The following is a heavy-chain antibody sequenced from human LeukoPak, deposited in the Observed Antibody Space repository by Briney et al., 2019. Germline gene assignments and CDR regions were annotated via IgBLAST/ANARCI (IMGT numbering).Heavy chain of an antibody. Sequence: PGGTLRLSCAASGFTFSNYSMNWVRQAPGKGLEWVSYISSSSTYIYYADSVKGRFTISRDNAKNSLSLQMNSLRAEDTAVYYCARDLSVTGTYWFDPWGQGTLVTVSS. V-gene: IGHV3-21*01. J-gene: IGHJ5*02. D-gene: IGHD6-19*01. CDR3: ARDLSVTGTYWFDP. CDR1: GFTFSNYS. CDR2: ISSSSTYI.